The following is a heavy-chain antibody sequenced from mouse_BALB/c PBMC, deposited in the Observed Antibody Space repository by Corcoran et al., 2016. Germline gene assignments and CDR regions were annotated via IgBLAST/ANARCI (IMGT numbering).Heavy chain of an antibody. CDR2: IDPANGNT. CDR3: GRGLRLFDY. Sequence: EVQLQQSGAELVKPGASVKLSCTASGFNIKDTYRPWVKQRPEQGLEWIGRIDPANGNTKYDPKFQGKATITADTSSNTAYLQLSSLTSEDTVVYYWGRGLRLFDYWGQGTTLTVSS. CDR1: GFNIKDTY. V-gene: IGHV14-3*02. D-gene: IGHD1-2*01. J-gene: IGHJ2*01.